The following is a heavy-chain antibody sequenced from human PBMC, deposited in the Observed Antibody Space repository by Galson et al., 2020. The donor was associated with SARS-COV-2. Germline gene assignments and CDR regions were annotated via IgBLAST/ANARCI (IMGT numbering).Heavy chain of an antibody. Sequence: SETLSLTCTVSGGSISSGGYYWSWIRQHPGKGLEWIGYIYYSGSTYYNPSLKSRVTISVDTSKNQFSLKLSSVTAADTAVYYCARDRCGETSTMVRGVYYYYGMDVWGQGTTVTVSS. J-gene: IGHJ6*02. D-gene: IGHD3-10*01. CDR1: GGSISSGGYY. CDR3: ARDRCGETSTMVRGVYYYYGMDV. CDR2: IYYSGST. V-gene: IGHV4-31*03.